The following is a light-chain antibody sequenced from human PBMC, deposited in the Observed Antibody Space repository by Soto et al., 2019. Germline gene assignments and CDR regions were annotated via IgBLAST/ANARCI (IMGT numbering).Light chain of an antibody. V-gene: IGKV1-39*01. CDR1: ESVSSY. J-gene: IGKJ1*01. CDR2: AAS. CDR3: QQSYSKWT. Sequence: DIQMTQSPSSLSPSVGDRVTITCRAKESVSSYVNWYQQKPGKAPKLLIYAASSLQSGVPARFSGSGSVTDFTLTISGLQPEDFATYYCQQSYSKWTFGQGTKVEIK.